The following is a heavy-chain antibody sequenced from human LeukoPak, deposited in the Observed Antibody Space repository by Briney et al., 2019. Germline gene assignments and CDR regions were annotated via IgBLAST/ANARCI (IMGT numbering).Heavy chain of an antibody. CDR1: GFTFSSYS. J-gene: IGHJ4*02. D-gene: IGHD6-25*01. V-gene: IGHV3-7*01. CDR2: IKHDGSAK. CDR3: ARDTARGDFDY. Sequence: GGSLRLSCAASGFTFSSYSMNWVRQAPGKGLEWVANIKHDGSAKYYVDSVKGRFTISRDNAKNSLFLQMNSLRAEDTSVYYCARDTARGDFDYWGQGTLVTVSS.